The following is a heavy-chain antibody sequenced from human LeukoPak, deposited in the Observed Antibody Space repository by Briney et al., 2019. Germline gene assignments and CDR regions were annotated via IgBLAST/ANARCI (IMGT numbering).Heavy chain of an antibody. CDR2: MNPNSGNT. CDR1: GYTFTSYD. J-gene: IGHJ4*02. Sequence: ASVKVSCKASGYTFTSYDINWVRQATGQGLEWMGWMNPNSGNTGYAQKFQGRVTITRNTSISTAYMELSSLRSEDTAVYYCARGRRPYYDFWSGYQYYFDYWGQGTLVTVSS. V-gene: IGHV1-8*03. CDR3: ARGRRPYYDFWSGYQYYFDY. D-gene: IGHD3-3*01.